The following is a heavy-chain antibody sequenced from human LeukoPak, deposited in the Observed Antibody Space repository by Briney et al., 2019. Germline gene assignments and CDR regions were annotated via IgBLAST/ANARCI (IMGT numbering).Heavy chain of an antibody. CDR1: QFVFSNYG. Sequence: GGSLRLSCAATQFVFSNYGMDWVRQAPGKGLEWVSFIRSDGSNKYYADSVKGRFTISRDNSKNMLYLQMNSLRVDDTAVYYCANPPAGRGEPAAEYSQVWGQGPLVTVSS. CDR3: ANPPAGRGEPAAEYSQV. D-gene: IGHD3-16*01. CDR2: IRSDGSNK. V-gene: IGHV3-30*02. J-gene: IGHJ1*01.